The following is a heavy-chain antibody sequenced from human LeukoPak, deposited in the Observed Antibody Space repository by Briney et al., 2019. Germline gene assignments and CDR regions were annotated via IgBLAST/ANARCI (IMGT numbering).Heavy chain of an antibody. CDR1: GYSISSGHY. D-gene: IGHD5-18*01. CDR2: IYHSGST. J-gene: IGHJ5*02. Sequence: PSETLSLTCTVSGYSISSGHYWGWIRQPPGKGLEWIGSIYHSGSTYYNPSLKSRVTISVDTSKTQFSVRLSSVTAADTAMYYCARVGYNYGKGWFDPWGQGNLVTVSS. V-gene: IGHV4-38-2*02. CDR3: ARVGYNYGKGWFDP.